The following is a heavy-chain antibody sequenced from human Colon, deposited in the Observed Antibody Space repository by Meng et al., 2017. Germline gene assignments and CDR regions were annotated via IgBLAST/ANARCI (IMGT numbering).Heavy chain of an antibody. CDR3: ARSTPSLDY. D-gene: IGHD2-15*01. J-gene: IGHJ4*02. Sequence: QGQLVQSGTEVKRPGASVKVSCKASGYSFTDCYIHWVRQAPGQGLEWMGWIVPNSGDTKYAQKFQGRVTMTRDTSISTTYMELISLTSDDTAVYYCARSTPSLDYWGQGTLVTVSS. CDR1: GYSFTDCY. V-gene: IGHV1-2*02. CDR2: IVPNSGDT.